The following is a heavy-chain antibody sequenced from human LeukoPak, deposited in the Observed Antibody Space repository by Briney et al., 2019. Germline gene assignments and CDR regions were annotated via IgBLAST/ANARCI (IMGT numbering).Heavy chain of an antibody. Sequence: SETLSLTCAVYGGSFSGYYWSWIRQPPGKGLEGMGEINHSGRTNYNPSLTSRVTISVDTSKNQFSLKLSSVTAADTAVYYCARGRYCSSTSCYGGYYYYYYGMDVWGKGTTVTVSS. J-gene: IGHJ6*04. D-gene: IGHD2-2*01. CDR1: GGSFSGYY. CDR2: INHSGRT. V-gene: IGHV4-34*01. CDR3: ARGRYCSSTSCYGGYYYYYYGMDV.